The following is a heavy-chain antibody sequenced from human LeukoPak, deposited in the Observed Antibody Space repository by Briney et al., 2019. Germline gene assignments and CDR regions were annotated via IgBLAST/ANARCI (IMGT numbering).Heavy chain of an antibody. D-gene: IGHD3-22*01. J-gene: IGHJ4*02. CDR3: ARVLGDSSGYYIDY. CDR1: GVTVSSNY. Sequence: GGSLRLSCAASGVTVSSNYMSWVRQAPGKGLEWVSVIYSGGSTYYADSVKGRFTISGDNSKNTLYLQMNSLRAEDTAVYYCARVLGDSSGYYIDYWGQGTLVTVSS. CDR2: IYSGGST. V-gene: IGHV3-66*02.